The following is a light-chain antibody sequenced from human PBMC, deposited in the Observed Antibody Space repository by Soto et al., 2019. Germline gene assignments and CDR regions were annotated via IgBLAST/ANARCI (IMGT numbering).Light chain of an antibody. J-gene: IGKJ2*01. V-gene: IGKV3-20*01. CDR3: QQFINSSLT. Sequence: EIVLTQSPGTLSLSPGERATLSCRASQSVSSDYLAWYQHKPGQAPRRLILGASTRAPDIPDRFSGSVSGTDFILSIDRLEPEDFQVYYCQQFINSSLTFGQGTKLESK. CDR1: QSVSSDY. CDR2: GAS.